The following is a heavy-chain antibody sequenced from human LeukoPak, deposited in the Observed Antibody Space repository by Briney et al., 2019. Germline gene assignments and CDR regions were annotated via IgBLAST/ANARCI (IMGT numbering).Heavy chain of an antibody. CDR2: IHTSSDYV. CDR1: GFTLSEYT. J-gene: IGHJ4*02. CDR3: TRKSAPFDL. Sequence: GGSLRLSCAASGFTLSEYTMNWVRQTPGLPPEWVSSIHTSSDYVYYADSVKGRFISSRDNAKNSLYLQMNSLRVENTGVYYCTRKSAPFDLWGQGILVTVSS. V-gene: IGHV3-21*01. D-gene: IGHD3-3*01.